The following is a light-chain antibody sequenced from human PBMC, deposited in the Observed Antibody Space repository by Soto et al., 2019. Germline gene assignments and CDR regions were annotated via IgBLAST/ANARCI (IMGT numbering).Light chain of an antibody. CDR2: KAS. CDR3: QRYTGYPLT. J-gene: IGKJ4*01. Sequence: DVQMTQSPSTLSASVGDRVTITCRASQSLSSWLAWYHQKPGKAPNLLIYKASSLESGVPSRFSGSGSGTEVTLTISSLQPDDFATYYCQRYTGYPLTFGGGTKVEIK. V-gene: IGKV1-5*03. CDR1: QSLSSW.